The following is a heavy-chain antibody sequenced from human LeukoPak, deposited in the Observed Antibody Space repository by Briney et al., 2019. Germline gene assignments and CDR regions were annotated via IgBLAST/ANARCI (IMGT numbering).Heavy chain of an antibody. D-gene: IGHD2-15*01. J-gene: IGHJ4*02. Sequence: PGGSLRISSATPGFTFSSYGMHRGRRAPGKGLERVAVISYDGSSKSYADSVKGRFTISRDNSKNTLYLQMNSLRAEDTAVYYCANGRYCSGGSCPPFDYWGQGTLVTVSS. CDR1: GFTFSSYG. V-gene: IGHV3-30*18. CDR3: ANGRYCSGGSCPPFDY. CDR2: ISYDGSSK.